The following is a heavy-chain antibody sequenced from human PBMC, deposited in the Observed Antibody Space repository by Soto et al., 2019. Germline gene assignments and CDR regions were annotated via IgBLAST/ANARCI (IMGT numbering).Heavy chain of an antibody. V-gene: IGHV1-18*04. Sequence: GASVKVSCKAPGDTFTSYYLNWVRQAPGQGLEWMGLINAYNGNTNYAQKLQGRVTMTTDTSTSTAYMELRSLRSDNTAVYYCARGSVYDSSGYYYWGQGTLVTVSS. CDR3: ARGSVYDSSGYYY. CDR2: INAYNGNT. D-gene: IGHD3-22*01. CDR1: GDTFTSYY. J-gene: IGHJ4*02.